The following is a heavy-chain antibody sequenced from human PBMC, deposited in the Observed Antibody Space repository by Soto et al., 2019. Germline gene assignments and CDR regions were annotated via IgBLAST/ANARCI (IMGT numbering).Heavy chain of an antibody. CDR1: GFTFSSYW. J-gene: IGHJ4*02. V-gene: IGHV3-7*03. Sequence: GGSLRLSCAASGFTFSSYWMSWVRQAPGKGLEWVANIKQDGSEKYYVDSVKGRFTISRDNAKNSLYLQMNSLRAEDTAVYYCGRVTSGYLFDYWGQGSLVTVSS. CDR3: GRVTSGYLFDY. D-gene: IGHD3-22*01. CDR2: IKQDGSEK.